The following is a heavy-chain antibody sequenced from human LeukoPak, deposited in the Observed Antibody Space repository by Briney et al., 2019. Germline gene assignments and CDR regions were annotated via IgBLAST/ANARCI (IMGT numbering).Heavy chain of an antibody. Sequence: GGSLRLSSAASGFTFSNYALHWVRQAPGKGLEWVAIISYDGSNKYYADSVKGRFTISRDDSKNTLYLQMNSLRAEDTAVYYCARGTTIPVYWGQGTLVTVSS. CDR2: ISYDGSNK. CDR1: GFTFSNYA. D-gene: IGHD2-21*01. CDR3: ARGTTIPVY. V-gene: IGHV3-30-3*01. J-gene: IGHJ4*02.